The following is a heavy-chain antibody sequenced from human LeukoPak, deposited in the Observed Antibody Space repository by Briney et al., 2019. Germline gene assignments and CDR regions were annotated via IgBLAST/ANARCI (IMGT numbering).Heavy chain of an antibody. D-gene: IGHD2-2*01. Sequence: AGGSLRLSCAASGFTFSSHGMHWVRQAPGKGLGWVAVISYDGSNKYYADSVKGRFTISRDNSKNTLYLQMNSLRAEDTAVYYCAREGARYCSSTSCYGLDYWGQGTLVTVSS. CDR2: ISYDGSNK. V-gene: IGHV3-30*03. J-gene: IGHJ4*02. CDR1: GFTFSSHG. CDR3: AREGARYCSSTSCYGLDY.